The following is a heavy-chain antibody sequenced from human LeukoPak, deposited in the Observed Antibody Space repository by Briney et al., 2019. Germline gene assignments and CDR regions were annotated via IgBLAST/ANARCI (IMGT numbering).Heavy chain of an antibody. J-gene: IGHJ4*02. V-gene: IGHV3-48*03. D-gene: IGHD3-10*01. CDR3: AGNKESGGFYYGSGSYYSPYVR. CDR1: GFTFSSYE. Sequence: PGGSLRLSCAASGFTFSSYEMNWVRQAPGKGLEWVSYISSSGSTIYYADSVKGRFTISRDNAKNSLYLQMNSLRAEDTAVYYCAGNKESGGFYYGSGSYYSPYVRWGQGTLVIVSS. CDR2: ISSSGSTI.